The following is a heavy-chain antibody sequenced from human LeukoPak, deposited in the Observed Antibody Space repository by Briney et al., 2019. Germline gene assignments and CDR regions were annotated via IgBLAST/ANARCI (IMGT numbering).Heavy chain of an antibody. V-gene: IGHV4-38-2*02. Sequence: SETLALTCSVSGFSISIPYYWGWIRQPPGKGLEWLGNSLHGGNTFYNPSLRGRLTISLDTSKNQVSMKLSSVTAADTAVYYCAMITVTTGIDSWGQGTLVTVSS. CDR1: GFSISIPYY. J-gene: IGHJ4*02. CDR3: AMITVTTGIDS. D-gene: IGHD4-17*01. CDR2: SLHGGNT.